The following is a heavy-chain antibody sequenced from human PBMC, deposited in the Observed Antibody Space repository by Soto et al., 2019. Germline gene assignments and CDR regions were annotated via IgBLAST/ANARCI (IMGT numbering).Heavy chain of an antibody. D-gene: IGHD2-2*01. Sequence: PGGSLRLSCAASGFTFTNYAMTWFRQTPGKGLEWVSTITGGGGGRANYADSVKGRFTISRDNSKNTLYLQMNSLRAEDTAVYYCAKQPASIRTFAYWVQGALVTVSS. CDR1: GFTFTNYA. CDR3: AKQPASIRTFAY. CDR2: ITGGGGGRA. J-gene: IGHJ4*02. V-gene: IGHV3-23*01.